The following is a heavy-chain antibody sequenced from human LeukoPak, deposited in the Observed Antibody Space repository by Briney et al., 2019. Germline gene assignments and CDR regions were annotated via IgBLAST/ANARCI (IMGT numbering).Heavy chain of an antibody. CDR3: ACIAVAGTDH. CDR1: GGSFSGYY. V-gene: IGHV4-34*01. Sequence: PSETLSLTCAVYGGSFSGYYWSWIRQPPGKGLEWIGEINHSGSTNYNPSLKSRVTISVDTSKNQFSLKLSSVTAADTAVYYCACIAVAGTDHWGQGTLVTVSS. D-gene: IGHD6-19*01. J-gene: IGHJ4*02. CDR2: INHSGST.